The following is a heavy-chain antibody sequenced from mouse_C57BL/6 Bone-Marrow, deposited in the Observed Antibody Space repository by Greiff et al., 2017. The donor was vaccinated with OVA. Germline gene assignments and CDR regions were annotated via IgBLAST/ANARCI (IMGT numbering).Heavy chain of an antibody. J-gene: IGHJ1*03. CDR2: IDPSCSYT. CDR1: GYTFTSYW. Sequence: QVQLQQPGAELVKPGASVKLSCKASGYTFTSYWMQWVKQRPGPGLEWIGEIDPSCSYTNYNQKFKGKATLTVDTSSSTAYMQLSSLTSEDSAVYYCARWYYYGSSYVWYFDVWGTGTTVTVSS. CDR3: ARWYYYGSSYVWYFDV. D-gene: IGHD1-1*01. V-gene: IGHV1-50*01.